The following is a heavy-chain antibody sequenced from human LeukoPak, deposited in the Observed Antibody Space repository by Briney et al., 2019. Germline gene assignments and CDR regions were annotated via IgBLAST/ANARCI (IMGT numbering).Heavy chain of an antibody. CDR3: ARDPPAAQTNTYA. Sequence: GGSLRLSCAASGFTVSNNYMNWVRQAPGKGLEWVSLIYSGGDTHYADSVKGRFTISRDSSKNTLYLQMNSLRAEDTAVYYCARDPPAAQTNTYAWGQGTLVTVSS. CDR2: IYSGGDT. J-gene: IGHJ5*02. CDR1: GFTVSNNY. D-gene: IGHD6-13*01. V-gene: IGHV3-66*01.